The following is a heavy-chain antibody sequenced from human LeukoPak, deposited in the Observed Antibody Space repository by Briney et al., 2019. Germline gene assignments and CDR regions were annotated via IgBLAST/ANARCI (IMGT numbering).Heavy chain of an antibody. V-gene: IGHV1-2*02. CDR2: INPNSGGT. CDR1: GYTFTGYY. J-gene: IGHJ6*03. D-gene: IGHD4-11*01. Sequence: GASVKVSCRASGYTFTGYYMHWVRQAPGQGLEWMGWINPNSGGTNYAQKFQGRVTMTRDTSISTAYMELSRLRSDDTAVYYCARDDPDYSNYGYYMDVWGKGTTVTVSS. CDR3: ARDDPDYSNYGYYMDV.